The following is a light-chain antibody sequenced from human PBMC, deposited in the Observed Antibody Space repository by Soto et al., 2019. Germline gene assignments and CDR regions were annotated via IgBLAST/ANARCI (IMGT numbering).Light chain of an antibody. CDR3: QPYNNN. CDR2: DVS. Sequence: DIQMTQSPSTLSASVGARVTITCRASHSITNWLAWYQQKPGKAPKVLIYDVSTLGSGVPSRFSGSGSGTEFTLTISSLQPDDFATYYCQPYNNNFGQGTKVEIK. J-gene: IGKJ2*01. V-gene: IGKV1-5*01. CDR1: HSITNW.